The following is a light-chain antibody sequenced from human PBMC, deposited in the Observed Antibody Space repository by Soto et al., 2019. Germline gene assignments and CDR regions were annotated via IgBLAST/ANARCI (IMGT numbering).Light chain of an antibody. Sequence: QMTQSPSSLSASVGDRVTITCQASQNINNYLNWYQQKPGRAPKLLIYDASNLEAGVPSRFRGSGSGTDFTFTISRLQPEDIATYYCQQYENLPTFGQGTRLEIK. V-gene: IGKV1-33*01. J-gene: IGKJ5*01. CDR3: QQYENLPT. CDR2: DAS. CDR1: QNINNY.